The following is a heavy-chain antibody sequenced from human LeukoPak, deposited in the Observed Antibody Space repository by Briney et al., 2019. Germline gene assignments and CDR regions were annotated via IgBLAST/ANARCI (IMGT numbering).Heavy chain of an antibody. CDR2: INPNSGGT. D-gene: IGHD3-3*01. V-gene: IGHV1-2*02. CDR1: GYTFTSYG. Sequence: RASVKVSCKASGYTFTSYGISWVRQAPGQGLEWMGWINPNSGGTNYAQKFQGRVTMTRDTSISTAYVELSRLRSDDTAVYYCVRNYDFWSGSLAFDYWGQGTLVTVSS. J-gene: IGHJ4*02. CDR3: VRNYDFWSGSLAFDY.